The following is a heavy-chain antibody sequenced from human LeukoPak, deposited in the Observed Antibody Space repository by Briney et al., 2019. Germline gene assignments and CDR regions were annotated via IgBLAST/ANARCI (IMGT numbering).Heavy chain of an antibody. CDR1: GFTFSSYW. Sequence: PGGSLRLSCAASGFTFSSYWMHWVRQAPGKVLVWVSRINSDGSSTSYADSVKGRFTISRDNAKNTLYLQMNSLRAEDTAVYYCARDQFGGAHDYWGQGTLVTVSS. CDR2: INSDGSST. J-gene: IGHJ4*02. D-gene: IGHD3-3*01. V-gene: IGHV3-74*01. CDR3: ARDQFGGAHDY.